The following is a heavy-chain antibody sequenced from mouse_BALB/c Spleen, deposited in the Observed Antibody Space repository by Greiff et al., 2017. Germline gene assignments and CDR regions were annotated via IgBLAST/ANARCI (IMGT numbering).Heavy chain of an antibody. CDR2: IRLKSDNYAT. Sequence: EVQLVESGGGLVQPGGSMKLSFVASGFTFSSYWMPWVRQSPEQGLEWVAEIRLKSDNYATHYAESVKGKFTISRDESTRRLYLLMNSSRAEDTGIYYCTGGNYAYWGQGTLVTVSA. D-gene: IGHD2-1*01. CDR1: GFTFSSYW. J-gene: IGHJ3*01. CDR3: TGGNYAY. V-gene: IGHV6-6*02.